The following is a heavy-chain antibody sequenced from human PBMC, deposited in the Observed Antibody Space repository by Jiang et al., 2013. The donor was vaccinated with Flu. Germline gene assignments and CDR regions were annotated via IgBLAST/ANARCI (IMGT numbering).Heavy chain of an antibody. CDR2: INHRGRT. CDR1: GGSFSGYY. D-gene: IGHD2-15*01. CDR3: ARWRSYCGGARCYEGTHDYFDY. V-gene: IGHV4-34*01. Sequence: LKPSETLSLSCGVNGGSFSGYYWSWVRQPPGKGLEWIGEINHRGRTKYNPSLKSRVAISVDTSENQVSLTLTSVTAADTAVYYCARWRSYCGGARCYEGTHDYFDYWGPGNSGHRLL. J-gene: IGHJ4*02.